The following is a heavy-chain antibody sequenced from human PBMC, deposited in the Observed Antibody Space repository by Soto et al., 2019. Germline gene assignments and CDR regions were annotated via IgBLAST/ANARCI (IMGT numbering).Heavy chain of an antibody. Sequence: QVQLQESGPGLVRPSGTLSLTCAVSGDSINSNYCWTWVRQPPGKGLEWIAEIYYSGGTSYNPSLTRRVTMSIDKSKNQFPLNLTSVTAADTAMYYCARDAGWGLGYWGQGTLVTVSS. CDR1: GDSINSNYC. CDR2: IYYSGGT. V-gene: IGHV4-4*02. CDR3: ARDAGWGLGY. D-gene: IGHD6-19*01. J-gene: IGHJ4*02.